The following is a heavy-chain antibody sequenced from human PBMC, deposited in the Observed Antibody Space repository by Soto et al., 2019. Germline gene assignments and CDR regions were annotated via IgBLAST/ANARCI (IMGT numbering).Heavy chain of an antibody. Sequence: QVQLQESGPGLVKPSQTLSLTCTVSGGSISSGGYCWSWIRQHPGKGLEWIGYIYYSGSTYYNPSLKSRVTISVDTSKNQFSLKLSSVTAADTAVYFCARVAVGGVFDYWGQGTLVTVSS. CDR2: IYYSGST. J-gene: IGHJ4*02. CDR1: GGSISSGGYC. CDR3: ARVAVGGVFDY. D-gene: IGHD1-26*01. V-gene: IGHV4-31*03.